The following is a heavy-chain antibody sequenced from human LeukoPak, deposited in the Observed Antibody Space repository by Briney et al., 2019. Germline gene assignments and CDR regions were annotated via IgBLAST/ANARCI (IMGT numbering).Heavy chain of an antibody. Sequence: PGGSLRLSCAASGFTFSDYYMSWIRQAPGKGLEWVSYISGNNDNIHQADSVKGRFTISRDNAKNSLYLQMNSLRAEDTAVYYCARDLNWSFDYWGQGTLVTVSS. V-gene: IGHV3-11*06. CDR3: ARDLNWSFDY. D-gene: IGHD1-1*01. CDR2: ISGNNDNI. CDR1: GFTFSDYY. J-gene: IGHJ4*02.